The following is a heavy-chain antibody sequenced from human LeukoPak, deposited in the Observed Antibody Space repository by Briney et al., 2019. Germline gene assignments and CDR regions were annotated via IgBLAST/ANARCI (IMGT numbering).Heavy chain of an antibody. CDR1: GFNFSSYA. J-gene: IGHJ4*02. CDR3: AKGRFVMVVAASTLPADY. CDR2: ISGSGGST. D-gene: IGHD2-15*01. Sequence: GGSLRLSCAASGFNFSSYAMSWVRQAPGKGLEWVSAISGSGGSTYYADSERGRFTITRDNSKNTLYLQMNSLRAEDTAVYYCAKGRFVMVVAASTLPADYWGQGTLVTVSS. V-gene: IGHV3-23*01.